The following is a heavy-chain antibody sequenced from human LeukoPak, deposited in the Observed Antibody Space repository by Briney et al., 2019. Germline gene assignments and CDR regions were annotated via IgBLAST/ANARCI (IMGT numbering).Heavy chain of an antibody. Sequence: SETLSLTCTVSGGSISSSSYYWGWIRQPPGKGLEWIGSIYYSGSTYYNPSLKSRVTIPVDTSSNQFSLRLSSVTAADTAVYYCARLGCGSTSCYKIWFDPWGQGTLVTVSS. V-gene: IGHV4-39*07. CDR1: GGSISSSSYY. CDR3: ARLGCGSTSCYKIWFDP. CDR2: IYYSGST. D-gene: IGHD2-2*02. J-gene: IGHJ5*02.